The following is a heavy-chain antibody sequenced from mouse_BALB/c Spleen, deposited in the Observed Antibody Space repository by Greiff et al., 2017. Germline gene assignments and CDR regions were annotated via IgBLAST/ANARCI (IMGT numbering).Heavy chain of an antibody. J-gene: IGHJ4*01. CDR3: ARTLTEGLYYAMDY. V-gene: IGHV1-82*01. D-gene: IGHD4-1*01. Sequence: QVQLKQSGPELVKPGASVKISCKASGYAFSSSWMNWVKQRPGQGLEWIGRIYPGDGDTNYNGKFKGKATLTADKSSSTAYMQLSSLTSVDSAVYFCARTLTEGLYYAMDYWGQGTSVTVSA. CDR1: GYAFSSSW. CDR2: IYPGDGDT.